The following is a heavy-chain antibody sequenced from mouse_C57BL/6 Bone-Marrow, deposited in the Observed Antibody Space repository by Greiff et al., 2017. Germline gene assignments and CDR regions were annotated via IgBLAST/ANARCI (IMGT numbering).Heavy chain of an antibody. V-gene: IGHV1-85*01. D-gene: IGHD2-14*01. CDR2: IYPRDGST. CDR3: ALGSWFGY. J-gene: IGHJ3*01. Sequence: QVQLQQSGPELVKPGASVKLSCKASGYTFTSYDINWVKQRPGQGLEWIGWIYPRDGSTKYNEKFKGKATWTVDTSSSTAYMELHSLTSEDSAVYLCALGSWFGYWGQGTLVTVSA. CDR1: GYTFTSYD.